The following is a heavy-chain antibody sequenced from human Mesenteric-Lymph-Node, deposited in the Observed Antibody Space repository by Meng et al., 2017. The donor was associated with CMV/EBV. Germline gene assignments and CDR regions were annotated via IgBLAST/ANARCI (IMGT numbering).Heavy chain of an antibody. CDR2: ISWHGVST. J-gene: IGHJ4*02. V-gene: IGHV3-43D*03. CDR1: GFPFDDSA. Sequence: GGSLRLSCAASGFPFDDSAMHWVRQVPGRGLEWVSLISWHGVSTYYADSVKGRFTISRDNSKNSLYLQMNSLRAEDTAVYYCARVLWDGDIVATITPFWDYWGQGTLVTVSS. D-gene: IGHD5-12*01. CDR3: ARVLWDGDIVATITPFWDY.